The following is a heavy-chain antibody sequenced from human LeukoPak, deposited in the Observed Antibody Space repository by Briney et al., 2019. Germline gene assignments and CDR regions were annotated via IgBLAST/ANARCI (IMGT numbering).Heavy chain of an antibody. V-gene: IGHV3-7*03. CDR2: MRRDGNEI. D-gene: IGHD5-12*01. J-gene: IGHJ4*02. Sequence: GGSLRLSCSASGFTFSTYWMSWVRQAPGKGLEWVANMRRDGNEIYYLDSVRGRFTISRDNAKNSLYLQMNSLRAEDTAIYYCAKDRRLPWDYFDSWGQGTQVTVSS. CDR1: GFTFSTYW. CDR3: AKDRRLPWDYFDS.